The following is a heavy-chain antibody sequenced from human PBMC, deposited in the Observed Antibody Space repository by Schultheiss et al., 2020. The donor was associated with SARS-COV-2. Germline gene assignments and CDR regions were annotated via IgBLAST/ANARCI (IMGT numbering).Heavy chain of an antibody. J-gene: IGHJ4*02. CDR3: ARDATVTRTNY. D-gene: IGHD4-17*01. V-gene: IGHV3-23*01. CDR1: GFTFSSYA. CDR2: INDSGSST. Sequence: GGSLRLSCAASGFTFSSYAMHWVRQAPGKGLEWVSGINDSGSSTYNADCVKGRFTISRDNSKNTLYLQMNSLRAEDTAVYYCARDATVTRTNYWGQGTLVTVSS.